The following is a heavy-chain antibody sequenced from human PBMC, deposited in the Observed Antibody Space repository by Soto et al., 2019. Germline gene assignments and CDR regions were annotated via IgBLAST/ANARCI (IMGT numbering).Heavy chain of an antibody. J-gene: IGHJ4*02. CDR2: ISGSGDYT. CDR3: AKGGRGTALYYDYVLGSVDY. D-gene: IGHD3-16*01. V-gene: IGHV3-23*01. Sequence: EVQLLESGGGLVQPGGSLRLSCAASGFTFSSYAMRWVRQAPGKGLYWVSSISGSGDYTYHAESVKGRFTISRDNSKNQLYLKMNSLRAEDTAVYYCAKGGRGTALYYDYVLGSVDYWGQGTMVTVSS. CDR1: GFTFSSYA.